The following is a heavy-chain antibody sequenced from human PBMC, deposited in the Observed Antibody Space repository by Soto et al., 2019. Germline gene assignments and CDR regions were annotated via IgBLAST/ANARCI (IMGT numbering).Heavy chain of an antibody. D-gene: IGHD6-13*01. Sequence: PSETLSLTCTVSGASINDFYWSWIRQTPGKGPEWVGFMYYSETTKYNPSLKGRVNMSLDTSKNQVSLHLKSVTAADTAVYYCARANSSTWYKLEYKWFDHWGQGTQVTVSS. V-gene: IGHV4-59*01. CDR2: MYYSETT. CDR3: ARANSSTWYKLEYKWFDH. CDR1: GASINDFY. J-gene: IGHJ5*02.